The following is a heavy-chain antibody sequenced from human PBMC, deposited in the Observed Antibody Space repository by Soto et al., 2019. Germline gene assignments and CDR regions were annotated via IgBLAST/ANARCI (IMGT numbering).Heavy chain of an antibody. CDR2: ISWNSRSI. J-gene: IGHJ5*02. CDR3: AKAVVAKGRGFDP. CDR1: GFTFDDYA. D-gene: IGHD2-15*01. Sequence: GGSLSLSCAASGFTFDDYAMHWARQASGKGLEWVSGISWNSRSIGYADSVKGRFTISRDNAKNSLYLQMNSLRAEDTALYYCAKAVVAKGRGFDPWGQGTLVTVSS. V-gene: IGHV3-9*01.